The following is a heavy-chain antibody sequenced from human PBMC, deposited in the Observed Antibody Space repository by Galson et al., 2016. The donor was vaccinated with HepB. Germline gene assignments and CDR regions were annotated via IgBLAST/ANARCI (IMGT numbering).Heavy chain of an antibody. V-gene: IGHV4-39*01. CDR1: GVSISSSSHY. J-gene: IGHJ6*03. Sequence: ETLSLTCTVSGVSISSSSHYWAWIRLPPGKGLEWIGTIYYSGNTYHNPSLKSRLSISVDRSKNQFSLRRSSVTAADTADDYGARQSKYRSGLYEAWYYYNMDVWGQGTTVTVSS. CDR3: ARQSKYRSGLYEAWYYYNMDV. D-gene: IGHD6-19*01. CDR2: IYYSGNT.